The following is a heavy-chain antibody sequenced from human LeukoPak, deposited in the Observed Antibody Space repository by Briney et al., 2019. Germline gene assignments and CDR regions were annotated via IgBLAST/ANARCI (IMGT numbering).Heavy chain of an antibody. V-gene: IGHV3-23*01. CDR3: AKGKSGGVNYGMDV. CDR2: ISGSGGST. CDR1: GFTFSSYA. Sequence: GGSLRLSCAASGFTFSSYAMSWVRQAPGKGLECVSVISGSGGSTYYADSVKSRFTISRDNSKNTLYLQMNSLRAEDTAVYYCAKGKSGGVNYGMDVWGQGTTVTVSS. D-gene: IGHD1-26*01. J-gene: IGHJ6*02.